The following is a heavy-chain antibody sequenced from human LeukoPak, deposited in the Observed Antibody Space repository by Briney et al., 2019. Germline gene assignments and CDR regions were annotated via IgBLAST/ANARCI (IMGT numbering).Heavy chain of an antibody. CDR1: AFSVGSNY. CDR3: AREGGGSDYYDSSGPDAFDI. J-gene: IGHJ3*02. D-gene: IGHD3-22*01. CDR2: ISGSGGST. Sequence: PGGSLRLSCAASAFSVGSNYMTWVRQAPGKGLEWVSAISGSGGSTYYADSVKGRFTISRDNSKNTLYLQMNSLRAEDTAVYYCAREGGGSDYYDSSGPDAFDIWGQGTMVTVSS. V-gene: IGHV3-23*01.